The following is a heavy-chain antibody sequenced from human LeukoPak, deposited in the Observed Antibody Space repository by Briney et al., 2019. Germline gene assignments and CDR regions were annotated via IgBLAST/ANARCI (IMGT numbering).Heavy chain of an antibody. J-gene: IGHJ4*02. CDR3: ATSTGYSSSWQPPNDY. D-gene: IGHD6-13*01. V-gene: IGHV3-23*01. Sequence: ETLSLTCAVYGGSFSGYYWSWVRQAPGKGLEWVSGITASGGAIYYADSVKGRFSISRDNSKDTLFLQMNSLRVEDTAVYYCATSTGYSSSWQPPNDYWGQGTLVTVSS. CDR1: GGSFSGYY. CDR2: ITASGGAI.